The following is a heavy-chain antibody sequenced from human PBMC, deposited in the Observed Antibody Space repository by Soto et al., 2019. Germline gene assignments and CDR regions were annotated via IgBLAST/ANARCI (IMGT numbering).Heavy chain of an antibody. D-gene: IGHD3-10*02. CDR3: ARVDSSMFEGGEWFDP. J-gene: IGHJ5*02. V-gene: IGHV1-69*12. CDR1: GGTFNRQA. CDR2: FIPIFGTT. Sequence: QVVQSGAEVKKPGSSVKVFCKASGGTFNRQAFSWVRQAPGQGLEWMGGFIPIFGTTDYSQKFQGRVTITADEATSTAYMELSSLTSDDTAVYYCARVDSSMFEGGEWFDPWGQGTLVTVSS.